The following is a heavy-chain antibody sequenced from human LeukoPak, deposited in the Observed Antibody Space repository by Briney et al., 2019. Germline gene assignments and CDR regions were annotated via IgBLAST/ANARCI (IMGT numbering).Heavy chain of an antibody. CDR3: ARIPSSRQLLHFDY. D-gene: IGHD6-13*01. CDR1: GFTVSSSY. V-gene: IGHV3-23*01. J-gene: IGHJ4*02. Sequence: GSLRLSCAASGFTVSSSYMSWVRQAPGKGLEWVSTISGGGGSTYYTDSVKGHFTISTDNSKNTLYLQMNSLRAEDTAVYYCARIPSSRQLLHFDYWGQGTLVTVSS. CDR2: ISGGGGST.